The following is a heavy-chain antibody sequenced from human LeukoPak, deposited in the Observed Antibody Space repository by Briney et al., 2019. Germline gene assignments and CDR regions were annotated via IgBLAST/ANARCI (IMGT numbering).Heavy chain of an antibody. Sequence: PGGSLRLSCAASGFTFSSYAMSWVRQAPGKGLEWVSAISGSGGSTYYADSVKGRFTISRDNAKNSLYLQMNSLRAEDTAVYYCARGRYSYASVGTFDYWGQGTLVTVSS. J-gene: IGHJ4*02. CDR2: ISGSGGST. CDR3: ARGRYSYASVGTFDY. V-gene: IGHV3-23*01. CDR1: GFTFSSYA. D-gene: IGHD5-18*01.